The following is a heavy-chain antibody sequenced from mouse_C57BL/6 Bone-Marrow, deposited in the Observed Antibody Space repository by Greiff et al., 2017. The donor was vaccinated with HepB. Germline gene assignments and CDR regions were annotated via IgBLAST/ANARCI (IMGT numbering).Heavy chain of an antibody. J-gene: IGHJ1*03. V-gene: IGHV1-69*01. CDR1: GYTFTSYW. Sequence: VQLQQPGAELVMPGASVKLSCKASGYTFTSYWMHWVKQRPGQGLEWIGEIDPSDSYTNSNQKFKGKSTLTVDKSSSTAYMQLSSLTSEDSAVYYCARSAAYYYGSRYFDVWGTGTTVTVSS. D-gene: IGHD1-1*01. CDR3: ARSAAYYYGSRYFDV. CDR2: IDPSDSYT.